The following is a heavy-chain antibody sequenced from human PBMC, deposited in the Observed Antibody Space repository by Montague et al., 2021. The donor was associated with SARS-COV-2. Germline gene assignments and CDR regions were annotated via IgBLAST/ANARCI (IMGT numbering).Heavy chain of an antibody. Sequence: SLRLSCAASGFIFSNYAFHWVRQAPGKGLEWLAFITCDAVDKFYADSVKGRVTISRDNTKNILYLRMNSLTPEDTAVYYCARHRVPPDYGDALDLWGQGTLVTVSS. V-gene: IGHV3-30*04. J-gene: IGHJ3*01. CDR2: ITCDAVDK. D-gene: IGHD4/OR15-4a*01. CDR1: GFIFSNYA. CDR3: ARHRVPPDYGDALDL.